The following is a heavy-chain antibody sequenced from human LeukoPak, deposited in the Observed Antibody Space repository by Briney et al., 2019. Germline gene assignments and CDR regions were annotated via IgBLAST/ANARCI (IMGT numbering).Heavy chain of an antibody. V-gene: IGHV4-34*01. J-gene: IGHJ4*02. CDR3: ARRTTVVTPSRL. CDR2: INHSGST. CDR1: GGSFSGYY. D-gene: IGHD4-23*01. Sequence: SETLSLTCAVYGGSFSGYYWSWIRQPPGKGLEWIGEINHSGSTNYNPSLKSRVTISVDTSKNQFSLKLSSVTAADTAVYYCARRTTVVTPSRLWGQGTLVRVSS.